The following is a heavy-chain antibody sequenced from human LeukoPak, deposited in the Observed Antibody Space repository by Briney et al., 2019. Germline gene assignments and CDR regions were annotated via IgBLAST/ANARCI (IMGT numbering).Heavy chain of an antibody. D-gene: IGHD2-2*01. CDR2: IIPIFGTP. CDR3: ARDNPDIVVVPAAMDV. CDR1: GGTFSNYA. J-gene: IGHJ6*02. V-gene: IGHV1-69*13. Sequence: SVKVSCKASGGTFSNYAISWVRQAPGQGLEWMGGIIPIFGTPNYVQKFQGRVTFTADESTSTVYMGLYSLRSEDTAVYFCARDNPDIVVVPAAMDVWGQGTTVIVSS.